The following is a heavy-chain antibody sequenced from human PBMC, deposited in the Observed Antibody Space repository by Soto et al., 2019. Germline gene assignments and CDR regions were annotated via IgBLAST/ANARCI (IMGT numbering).Heavy chain of an antibody. CDR2: IYYSGSP. J-gene: IGHJ6*02. D-gene: IGHD6-19*01. V-gene: IGHV4-39*01. CDR3: AVPAASVAGASGSYYYYGMDV. Sequence: LSLTCTVSGGSISSSSYYWGWIRQPPGKGLEWIGYIYYSGSPYYNPSLKSRVTISVDTSKNQFPLKLSSVTAADTAVYYCAVPAASVAGASGSYYYYGMDVWGQGTTVTVSS. CDR1: GGSISSSSYY.